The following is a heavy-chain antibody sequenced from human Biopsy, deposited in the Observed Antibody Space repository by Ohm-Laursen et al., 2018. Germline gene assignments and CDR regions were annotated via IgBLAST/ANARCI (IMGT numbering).Heavy chain of an antibody. D-gene: IGHD6-13*01. Sequence: SLTLSCTASGFTFRNYWMTWVCQAPGKGLEWVANIKRDGSEKYSVDSVKGRFTISRDNAKNSLYLQMNSLRAEDTAVYYCVRGSEFEGSNWPVDYWGQGTLVTVSS. J-gene: IGHJ4*02. CDR3: VRGSEFEGSNWPVDY. CDR2: IKRDGSEK. CDR1: GFTFRNYW. V-gene: IGHV3-7*01.